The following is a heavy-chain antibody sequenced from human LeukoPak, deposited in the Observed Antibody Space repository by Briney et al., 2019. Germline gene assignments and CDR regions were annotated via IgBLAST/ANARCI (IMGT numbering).Heavy chain of an antibody. V-gene: IGHV3-23*01. CDR1: GFTFSNYA. J-gene: IGHJ4*02. D-gene: IGHD4-17*01. CDR2: ISTSGGST. CDR3: AKEAWATVTPDY. Sequence: GGSLRLSCAASGFTFSNYAMSWVRQAPGKGLEWVSSISTSGGSTYYADSVKGRFTISRDKSKNTVYPQMNSLRAEDTALYYCAKEAWATVTPDYWGQGTLVTVSS.